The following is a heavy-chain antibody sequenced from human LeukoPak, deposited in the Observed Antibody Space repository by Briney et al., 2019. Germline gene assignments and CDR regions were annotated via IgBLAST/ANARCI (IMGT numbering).Heavy chain of an antibody. J-gene: IGHJ6*03. CDR2: ISGSGGST. D-gene: IGHD2-2*01. CDR3: AKLYCSSTSCSTYYYYYYMDV. V-gene: IGHV3-23*01. CDR1: GFTYSSYA. Sequence: GGSLRHSRAASGFTYSSYAMSYVRPAPGKGLEWVSAISGSGGSTYYADSVKGRFTISRDNSKNTLYLQMNSLRAEDTAVYYCAKLYCSSTSCSTYYYYYYMDVWGKGTTVTVSS.